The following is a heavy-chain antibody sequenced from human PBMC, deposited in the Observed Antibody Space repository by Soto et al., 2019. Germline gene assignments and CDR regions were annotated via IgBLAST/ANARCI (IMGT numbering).Heavy chain of an antibody. J-gene: IGHJ3*02. CDR2: ISYDGSNK. Sequence: PGGSLRLSCAASGFTFSDYGMHWVRQAPGKGLEWVAVISYDGSNKYYIDSVKGRFTISRDNTKNTLYLQMNSLRAEDTAVYYCAKDGSYPPISMIVEPDAFDIWGQGTMVTVSS. CDR1: GFTFSDYG. CDR3: AKDGSYPPISMIVEPDAFDI. V-gene: IGHV3-30*18. D-gene: IGHD3-22*01.